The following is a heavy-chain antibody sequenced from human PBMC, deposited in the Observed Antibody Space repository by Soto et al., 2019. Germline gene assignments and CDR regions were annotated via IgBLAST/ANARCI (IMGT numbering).Heavy chain of an antibody. Sequence: GESLKISCKGSGYSFTSYWISWVRQMPGKGLEWMGRIDPSDSYTNYSPSFQGHVTISADKSISTAYLQWSSLKASDTAMYYCARGPDYYDSSGSQDWFDPWGQGTLVTVSS. D-gene: IGHD3-22*01. CDR2: IDPSDSYT. CDR3: ARGPDYYDSSGSQDWFDP. J-gene: IGHJ5*02. V-gene: IGHV5-10-1*01. CDR1: GYSFTSYW.